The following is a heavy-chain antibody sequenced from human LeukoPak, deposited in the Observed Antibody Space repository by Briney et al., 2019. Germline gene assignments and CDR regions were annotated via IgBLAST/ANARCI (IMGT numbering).Heavy chain of an antibody. Sequence: SETLSLTCTISGDSIGRINYYWGWIRQPPGKGLEWIVSMSYSGHTYYNPSLKSRVTTSIDTSKNQLSLNLKSVTAADTAVYYCAREVNADDFWSGSRYYYMDVWGKGTTVTVSS. D-gene: IGHD3-3*01. CDR1: GDSIGRINYY. CDR2: MSYSGHT. V-gene: IGHV4-39*07. CDR3: AREVNADDFWSGSRYYYMDV. J-gene: IGHJ6*03.